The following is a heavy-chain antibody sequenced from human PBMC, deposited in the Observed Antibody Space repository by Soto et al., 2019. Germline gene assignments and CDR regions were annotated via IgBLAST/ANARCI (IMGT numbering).Heavy chain of an antibody. D-gene: IGHD2-21*01. V-gene: IGHV3-23*01. CDR2: ISGSGGST. CDR1: GFTFSSYA. J-gene: IGHJ6*02. CDR3: PTSPYYSYYCMAV. Sequence: EVQLLESGGGLVQPGGSLRLSCAASGFTFSSYAMSWVRQAPGKGLEWVSAISGSGGSTYYADSVKGRFTISRDNSKITMYLQMNSLRDEDTVVYYCPTSPYYSYYCMAVWGQGTTVTVSS.